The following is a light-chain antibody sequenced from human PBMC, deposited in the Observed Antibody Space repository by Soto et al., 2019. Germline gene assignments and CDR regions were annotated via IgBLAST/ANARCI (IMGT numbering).Light chain of an antibody. J-gene: IGKJ1*01. CDR3: QKYNNAPFP. CDR1: QDISNY. Sequence: DIQLTQSPSALSASIGDRVTITCLASQDISNYLAWYQQNPGKAPNLLMYGASPLRSGVPARFSGSGSGTDFTLTISSRLPYYVATYYGQKYNNAPFPFGPGNKVEIK. CDR2: GAS. V-gene: IGKV1-27*01.